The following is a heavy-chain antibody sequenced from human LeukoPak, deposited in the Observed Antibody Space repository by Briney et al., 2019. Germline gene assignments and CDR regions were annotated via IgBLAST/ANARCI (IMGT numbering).Heavy chain of an antibody. CDR1: GGPFAIYW. CDR2: IKSDGSEE. Sequence: GGSLRLSCVASGGPFAIYWMSWVRQGPGKGLEWVAKIKSDGSEEYYADSVKGRLTVSRDNAKNSLFLQMNRLRVEDTAVYYCGKEKTVAGWYFDLSGRGTLVTVSS. CDR3: GKEKTVAGWYFDL. V-gene: IGHV3-7*01. J-gene: IGHJ2*01. D-gene: IGHD6-19*01.